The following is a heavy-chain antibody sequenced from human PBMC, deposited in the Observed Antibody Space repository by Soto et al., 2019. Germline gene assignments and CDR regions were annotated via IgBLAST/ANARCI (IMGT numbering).Heavy chain of an antibody. CDR1: GFTFSSYA. CDR2: ISGSGGST. J-gene: IGHJ6*02. Sequence: GGSLRLSCAASGFTFSSYAMSWVRQAPGKGLERVSAISGSGGSTYYADSVKGRFTISRDNSKNTLYLQVNSLRAEDTAVYYCAKGRIPAAIRYYYYGMDVWGQGTTVTVSS. D-gene: IGHD2-2*02. V-gene: IGHV3-23*01. CDR3: AKGRIPAAIRYYYYGMDV.